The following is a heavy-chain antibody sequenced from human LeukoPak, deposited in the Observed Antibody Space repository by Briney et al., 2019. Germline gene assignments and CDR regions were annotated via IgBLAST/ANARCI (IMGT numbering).Heavy chain of an antibody. D-gene: IGHD5-18*01. CDR2: IYYSGST. J-gene: IGHJ3*02. CDR3: ARDRSSGYSYGWWEVDAFDI. Sequence: SETLSLTCTVSGGSTSSYYWSWIRQPPGKGLEWIGYIYYSGSTNYNPSLKSRVTISVDTSKNQFSLKLSSVTAADTAVYYCARDRSSGYSYGWWEVDAFDIWGQGTMVTVSS. CDR1: GGSTSSYY. V-gene: IGHV4-59*01.